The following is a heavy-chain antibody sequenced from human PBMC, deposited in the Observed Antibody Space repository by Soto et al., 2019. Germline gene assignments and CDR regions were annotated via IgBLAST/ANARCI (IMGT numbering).Heavy chain of an antibody. Sequence: QVQLVQSGAEVKKPGSSVKVSCKASGGTFSSYAISWVRQAPGQGLEWMGGIIPIFGTANYAQKFQGRVTITADESTSTAYMELSSLRSEDTAVYYCARGVRDIVLMLYATEYYYCGMDVWGQGTTVTVSS. J-gene: IGHJ6*02. D-gene: IGHD2-8*01. V-gene: IGHV1-69*12. CDR2: IIPIFGTA. CDR3: ARGVRDIVLMLYATEYYYCGMDV. CDR1: GGTFSSYA.